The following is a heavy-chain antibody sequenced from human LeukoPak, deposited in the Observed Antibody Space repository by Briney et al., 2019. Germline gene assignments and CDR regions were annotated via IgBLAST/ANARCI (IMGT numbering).Heavy chain of an antibody. CDR2: ISVGSDAA. CDR1: GLTLSSYS. D-gene: IGHD1-20*01. J-gene: IGHJ4*02. CDR3: ARLTGTGYFDL. Sequence: GGSLRLSCAASGLTLSSYSMNWVRQVPGKGLEWISYISVGSDAAYYADSVRGRFTISRDTAKNSLILQMNSLRAGDTARYFCARLTGTGYFDLWGQGTPVTVSS. V-gene: IGHV3-48*01.